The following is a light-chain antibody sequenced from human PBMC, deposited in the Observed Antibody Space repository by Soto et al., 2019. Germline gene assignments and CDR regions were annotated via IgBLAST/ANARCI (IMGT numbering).Light chain of an antibody. CDR1: QGISSY. Sequence: DIQLTQSPSFLSAAGGDRVTITCRASQGISSYLAWYQQKPGKAPKLLIYAASTLQSGVPSRFSGSGSGTEFTLTISSLQPEDFATYYCQQLNSYPLITFGQGTRLEIK. CDR2: AAS. V-gene: IGKV1-9*01. CDR3: QQLNSYPLIT. J-gene: IGKJ5*01.